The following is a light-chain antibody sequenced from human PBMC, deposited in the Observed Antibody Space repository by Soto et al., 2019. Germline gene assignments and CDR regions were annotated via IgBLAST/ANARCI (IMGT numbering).Light chain of an antibody. J-gene: IGLJ1*01. Sequence: QSALTQPPSASGSPGQSVTISCTGTTNDVGSYKYVSWYQHHRGKAPKLMIYEVTKRPSGISSRFSGSESGITAFLTISGLQAEDEADYYCCSYAGSSTYVFGTGTKLTVL. V-gene: IGLV2-23*02. CDR3: CSYAGSSTYV. CDR2: EVT. CDR1: TNDVGSYKY.